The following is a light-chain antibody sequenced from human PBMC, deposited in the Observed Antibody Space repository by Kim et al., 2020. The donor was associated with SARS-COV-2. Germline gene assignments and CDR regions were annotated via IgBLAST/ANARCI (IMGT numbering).Light chain of an antibody. CDR2: GKD. CDR1: ILRSYY. CDR3: NSRDSNDNVV. J-gene: IGLJ2*01. Sequence: AVGQTVRITCQGDILRSYYATWYQQKPGQAPKVVIYGKDNRPSGIPDRFSGSSSGNTAYLTITGTQAGDEADYYCNSRDSNDNVVFGGGTKVTVL. V-gene: IGLV3-19*01.